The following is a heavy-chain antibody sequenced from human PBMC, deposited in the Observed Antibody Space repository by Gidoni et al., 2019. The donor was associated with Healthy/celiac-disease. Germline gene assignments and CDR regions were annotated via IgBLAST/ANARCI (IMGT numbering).Heavy chain of an antibody. CDR3: AGVLGYCSSTSCYGAYNWFDP. Sequence: QVQLVQSGAEVKKPGSSVKVSCKASGGTFSSYAISWVRQAPGQGLEWMGGIIPIFGTANYAQKFQGRVTITADKSTSTAYMELSSLRSEDTAVYYCAGVLGYCSSTSCYGAYNWFDPWGQGTLVTVSS. CDR1: GGTFSSYA. V-gene: IGHV1-69*06. CDR2: IIPIFGTA. J-gene: IGHJ5*02. D-gene: IGHD2-2*01.